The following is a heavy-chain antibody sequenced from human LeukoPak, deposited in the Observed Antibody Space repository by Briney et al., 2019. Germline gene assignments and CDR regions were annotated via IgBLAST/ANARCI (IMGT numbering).Heavy chain of an antibody. Sequence: GGSLRLSCSGSGFTFSNYVMSWVRQAPGKGLEWVAFIRYDGSNKYYADSVKGRFTISRDNSKNTLYLQMNSLRAEDTAVYYCATPNRGYSGYDLDYWGQGTLVTVSS. J-gene: IGHJ4*02. V-gene: IGHV3-30*02. CDR1: GFTFSNYV. CDR2: IRYDGSNK. CDR3: ATPNRGYSGYDLDY. D-gene: IGHD5-12*01.